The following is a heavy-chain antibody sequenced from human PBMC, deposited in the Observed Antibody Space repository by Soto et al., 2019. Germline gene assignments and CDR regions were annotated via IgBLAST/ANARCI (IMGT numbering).Heavy chain of an antibody. CDR3: ASDYDSSGYQHGTRAFDI. D-gene: IGHD3-22*01. Sequence: GESLKISCKGSGYSFTSYWIGWVRQMPGKGLEWMGIIYPGDSDTRYSPSFQGQVTISADKSISTAYLQWSSLKASDTAMYYCASDYDSSGYQHGTRAFDIWGQGTMVTVSS. CDR2: IYPGDSDT. V-gene: IGHV5-51*01. CDR1: GYSFTSYW. J-gene: IGHJ3*02.